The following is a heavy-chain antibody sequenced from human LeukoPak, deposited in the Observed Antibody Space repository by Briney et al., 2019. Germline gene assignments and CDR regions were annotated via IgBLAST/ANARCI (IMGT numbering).Heavy chain of an antibody. CDR2: IYHSGST. CDR3: AREDLAPAGFSYFDY. Sequence: SSQTLSLTYTVSGGSISSGGYYWSWIRQPPGKGLEWIGYIYHSGSTYYNPSLKSRVTISVDRSKNQFSLKLSSVTAADTAVYYCAREDLAPAGFSYFDYWGQGTLVTVSS. D-gene: IGHD3-10*01. V-gene: IGHV4-30-2*01. CDR1: GGSISSGGYY. J-gene: IGHJ4*02.